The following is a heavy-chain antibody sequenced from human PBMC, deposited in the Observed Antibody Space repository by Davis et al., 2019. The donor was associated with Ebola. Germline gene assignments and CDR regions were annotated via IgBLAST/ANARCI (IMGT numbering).Heavy chain of an antibody. CDR1: GFTFSSYW. CDR3: ARDPFPYYYDSSGYYGIY. V-gene: IGHV3-7*01. Sequence: GESLKISCAASGFTFSSYWMSWVRQAPGKGLEWVANIKQDGSEKYYVDSVKGRFTISRDNAKNSLYLQMNSLRAEDTAVYYCARDPFPYYYDSSGYYGIYWGQGTLVTVSS. J-gene: IGHJ4*02. CDR2: IKQDGSEK. D-gene: IGHD3-22*01.